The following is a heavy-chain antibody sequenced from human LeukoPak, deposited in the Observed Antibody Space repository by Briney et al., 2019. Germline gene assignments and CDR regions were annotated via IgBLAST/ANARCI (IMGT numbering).Heavy chain of an antibody. D-gene: IGHD2-15*01. CDR3: ARGGYCSGGSCYSDWYFDL. J-gene: IGHJ2*01. Sequence: ASVKVSCKASGYTFTSYDINWVRQATGQGLEWMGWMNPNSGNTGYAQKFQGRVTITRNTSISTAYMELSSLRSEDTAVYYCARGGYCSGGSCYSDWYFDLWGRGTLVTVSS. V-gene: IGHV1-8*03. CDR2: MNPNSGNT. CDR1: GYTFTSYD.